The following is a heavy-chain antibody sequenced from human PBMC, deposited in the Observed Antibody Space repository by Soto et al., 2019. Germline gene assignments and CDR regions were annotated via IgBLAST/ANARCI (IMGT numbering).Heavy chain of an antibody. D-gene: IGHD3-22*01. CDR2: IRYSGKT. Sequence: QVQLQESGPGLVEPSETLSLTCTVSGGSLTNYFWTWIRQSPGKGLGWIAYIRYSGKTDYNPSLKSPVTISLDTPKNQFSLKLTSVTAADTAMYYCARFQCTVVTAFELWGQGTMVIVSS. CDR3: ARFQCTVVTAFEL. CDR1: GGSLTNYF. J-gene: IGHJ3*01. V-gene: IGHV4-59*01.